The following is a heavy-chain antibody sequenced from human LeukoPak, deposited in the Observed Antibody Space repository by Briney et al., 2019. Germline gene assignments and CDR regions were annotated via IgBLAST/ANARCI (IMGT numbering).Heavy chain of an antibody. D-gene: IGHD3-16*01. J-gene: IGHJ4*02. CDR1: GGSISSSSYY. CDR2: IYYSGST. V-gene: IGHV4-39*01. CDR3: ARPQVELGSFDY. Sequence: SETLSLTCTVSGGSISSSSYYWGWIRQPPGKGLERIGSIYYSGSTYYNPSLKSRVTISVDTSKNQFSLKLSSVTAADTAVYYCARPQVELGSFDYWGQGTLVTVSS.